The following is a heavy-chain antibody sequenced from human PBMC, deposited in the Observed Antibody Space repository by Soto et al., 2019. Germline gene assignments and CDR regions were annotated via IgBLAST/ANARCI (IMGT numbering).Heavy chain of an antibody. Sequence: SETLSLTCTVSGGSISSGGYYWSWIRQHPGKGLEWIGYIYYSGSTYYNPSLKSRVTISVDTSKNQFSLKLSSVTAADTAVYYCARGVSFYYLIDVWGKGSSVTGSS. CDR2: IYYSGST. D-gene: IGHD6-13*01. CDR1: GGSISSGGYY. J-gene: IGHJ6*03. CDR3: ARGVSFYYLIDV. V-gene: IGHV4-31*03.